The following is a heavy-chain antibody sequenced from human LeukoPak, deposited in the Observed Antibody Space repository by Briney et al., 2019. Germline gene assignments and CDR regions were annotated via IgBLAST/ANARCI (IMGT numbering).Heavy chain of an antibody. CDR2: IYYSGST. Sequence: PSETLSLTRTVSGGSISSSSYYWGWIRQPPGKGLEWIGSIYYSGSTYYNPSLKSRVTISVATSKNQFSLKLSSVTAADTAVYFCAREYTLYRSGWFLDYWGQGTLVTVSS. V-gene: IGHV4-39*07. CDR3: AREYTLYRSGWFLDY. CDR1: GGSISSSSYY. D-gene: IGHD6-19*01. J-gene: IGHJ4*02.